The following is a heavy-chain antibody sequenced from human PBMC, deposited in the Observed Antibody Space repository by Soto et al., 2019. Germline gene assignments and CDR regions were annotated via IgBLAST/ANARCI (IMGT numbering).Heavy chain of an antibody. CDR3: AKAGNLGYCRSTSCDAFDI. CDR1: GFTFSSYA. V-gene: IGHV3-23*01. J-gene: IGHJ3*02. D-gene: IGHD2-2*01. Sequence: GSLRLSCAASGFTFSSYAMSWVRQAPGKGLEWVSAISGSGGSTYYADSVKGRFTISRDNSKNTLYLQMNSLRDEDTAVYYCAKAGNLGYCRSTSCDAFDIWGQGTMVTVSS. CDR2: ISGSGGST.